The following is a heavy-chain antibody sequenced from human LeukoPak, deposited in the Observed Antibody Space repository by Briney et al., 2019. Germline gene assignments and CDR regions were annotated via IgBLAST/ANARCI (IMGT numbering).Heavy chain of an antibody. V-gene: IGHV3-33*01. CDR3: ARDSGYGYNTFPTADY. D-gene: IGHD5-24*01. CDR1: GFTFSSYG. J-gene: IGHJ4*02. CDR2: EWNDGSNK. Sequence: GGSLRLSCAPSGFTFSSYGMHWVRQAPGKGLEWVAVEWNDGSNKNYADSVKGRFTISRDNSKNTLYLQMNSLRAEDTAVYYCARDSGYGYNTFPTADYWGQGNLVTVSS.